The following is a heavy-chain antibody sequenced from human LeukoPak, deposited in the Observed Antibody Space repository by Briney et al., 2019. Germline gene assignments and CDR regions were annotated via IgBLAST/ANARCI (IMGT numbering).Heavy chain of an antibody. V-gene: IGHV4-59*08. Sequence: SETLSLTCTVSGGSISSYYWSWIRQPPGKGLEWIGYIYYSGSTNYNPSLKSRVTISVDTSKNQFSLKLSSVTAADTAVYYCATALVVHGYFQHWGQGILATVSS. D-gene: IGHD2-8*02. CDR1: GGSISSYY. CDR2: IYYSGST. J-gene: IGHJ1*01. CDR3: ATALVVHGYFQH.